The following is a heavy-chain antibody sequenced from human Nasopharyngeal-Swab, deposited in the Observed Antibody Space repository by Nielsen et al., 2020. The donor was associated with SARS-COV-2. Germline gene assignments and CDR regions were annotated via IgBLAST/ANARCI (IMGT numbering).Heavy chain of an antibody. J-gene: IGHJ4*02. CDR1: GFIFSASA. CDR3: MTDFYFDY. V-gene: IGHV3-73*01. CDR2: IGDKEHNYAT. Sequence: GESLKISCAASGFIFSASAIHWVRQASGKGLEWVGRIGDKEHNYATTYGASVQGRFTISRDDSKNTAFLQMDGLKTEDTALYYCMTDFYFDYWGQGALVTVSS.